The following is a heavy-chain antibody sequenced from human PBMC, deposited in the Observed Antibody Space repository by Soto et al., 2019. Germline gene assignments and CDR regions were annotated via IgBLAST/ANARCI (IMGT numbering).Heavy chain of an antibody. J-gene: IGHJ4*02. V-gene: IGHV3-23*01. CDR1: GFTFSSYA. CDR3: ASNTRYDPPDY. D-gene: IGHD3-16*01. Sequence: EVQLLESGGGLVQPGGSLRLSCAASGFTFSSYAMSWVRQAPGKGLAWVSGISVSGGSTYYADSVKGRFTISRDNSKNTLYLQMNSLRADDTAVYYCASNTRYDPPDYWGQGTLVTVSS. CDR2: ISVSGGST.